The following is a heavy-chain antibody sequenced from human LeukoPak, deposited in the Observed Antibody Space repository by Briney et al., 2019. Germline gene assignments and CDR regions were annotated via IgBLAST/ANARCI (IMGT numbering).Heavy chain of an antibody. CDR1: GFTFSSYA. D-gene: IGHD2-21*01. V-gene: IGHV3-30*02. CDR2: IRYDGSHK. CDR3: AKDRGDCYDY. Sequence: GGSLRLSCAASGFTFSSYAMHWVRQAPGKGLEWVAFIRYDGSHKFHADSVKDRFTISRDNSKNTLFLQMNSLRPEDTAVYYCAKDRGDCYDYWGQGALVTVSS. J-gene: IGHJ4*02.